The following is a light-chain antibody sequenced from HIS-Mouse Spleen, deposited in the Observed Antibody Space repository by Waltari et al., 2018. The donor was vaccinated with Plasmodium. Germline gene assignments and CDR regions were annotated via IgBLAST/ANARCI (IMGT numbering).Light chain of an antibody. V-gene: IGLV3-1*01. CDR3: QAWDSSTDYV. Sequence: SYELTQPPSVSVSPGQTASITCSGDKLGDKYACWYQQKPGQSPVLVIYQDSTRPSGIPERVSGSNSGNTATLTISGTQAMDEADYYCQAWDSSTDYVFGTGTKVTVL. CDR2: QDS. CDR1: KLGDKY. J-gene: IGLJ1*01.